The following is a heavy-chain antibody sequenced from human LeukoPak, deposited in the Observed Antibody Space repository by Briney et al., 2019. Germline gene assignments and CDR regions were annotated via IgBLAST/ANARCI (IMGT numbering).Heavy chain of an antibody. CDR1: GFTVTDNY. D-gene: IGHD4-23*01. CDR3: ARAPSAGNAFDI. CDR2: ISSSSSYI. Sequence: GGSLRLSCAVSGFTVTDNYMSWVRQAPGKGLEWVSSISSSSSYIYYADSVKGRFTISRDNAKNSLYLQMNSLRAEDTAVYYCARAPSAGNAFDIWGQGTMVTVSS. V-gene: IGHV3-21*01. J-gene: IGHJ3*02.